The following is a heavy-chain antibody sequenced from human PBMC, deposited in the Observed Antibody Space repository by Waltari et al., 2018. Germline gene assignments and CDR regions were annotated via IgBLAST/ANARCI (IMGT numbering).Heavy chain of an antibody. Sequence: QVQLQESGPGLVKPSETLSLTCTVSGGSISSYYWSWIRQPPGKGLEWIGEINHSGSTNYNPSLKSRVTISVDTSKNQFSLKLSSVTAADTAVYYCARGIHSTGTTTIFDYWGQGTLVTVSS. CDR1: GGSISSYY. D-gene: IGHD1-7*01. CDR3: ARGIHSTGTTTIFDY. J-gene: IGHJ4*02. V-gene: IGHV4-59*12. CDR2: INHSGST.